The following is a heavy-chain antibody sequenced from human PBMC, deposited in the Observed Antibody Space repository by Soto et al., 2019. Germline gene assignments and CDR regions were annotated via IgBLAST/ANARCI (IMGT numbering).Heavy chain of an antibody. J-gene: IGHJ4*02. CDR3: ARGGDSQSFDY. D-gene: IGHD3-10*01. CDR1: GGSFSGYY. V-gene: IGHV4-34*01. Sequence: QVQLQQWGAGLLKPSETLSLTCAVYGGSFSGYYWSWIRQPPGKGLERIGEINHSGSTNYNPSLKSRVTISVDTSKNQFSLKPNAVTDADTAVYYCARGGDSQSFDYWGQGTLVTVYS. CDR2: INHSGST.